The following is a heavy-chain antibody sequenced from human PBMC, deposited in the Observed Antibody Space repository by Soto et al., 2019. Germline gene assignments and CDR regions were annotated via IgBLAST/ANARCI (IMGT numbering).Heavy chain of an antibody. CDR1: GSTFTGYY. CDR3: ARQDSGRYYFDY. J-gene: IGHJ4*02. V-gene: IGHV1-2*02. Sequence: ASVKVSCKASGSTFTGYYIHWVRQAPGQGLEWMGWINPNSGVTDYAQNFRGRVTMTRDTSISTAYMELSRLRSDDTAVYYCARQDSGRYYFDYWGQGTLVTVSS. CDR2: INPNSGVT. D-gene: IGHD1-26*01.